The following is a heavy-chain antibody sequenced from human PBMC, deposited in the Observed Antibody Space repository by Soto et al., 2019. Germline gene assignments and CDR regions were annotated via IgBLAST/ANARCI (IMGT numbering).Heavy chain of an antibody. CDR3: AHRHPSSYGSRTHWYGP. Sequence: ESGPTLVNPTQTLTLTCTFSGLSLSRSGVGVGWIRQPPGKALEWLAVIYWDDDKRYSPSLKRRLTITKDTSKNQVVLTMTNMDPVDTATYYCAHRHPSSYGSRTHWYGPWGQGTLVTVSS. CDR1: GLSLSRSGVG. V-gene: IGHV2-5*02. D-gene: IGHD3-10*01. CDR2: IYWDDDK. J-gene: IGHJ5*02.